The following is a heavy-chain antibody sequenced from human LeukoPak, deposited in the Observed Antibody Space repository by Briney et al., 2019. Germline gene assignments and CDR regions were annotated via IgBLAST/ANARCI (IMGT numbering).Heavy chain of an antibody. D-gene: IGHD3-22*01. CDR3: ARGKYYYDSSGYSGFDY. CDR1: GFTFSSYS. Sequence: KPGGSLRLSCAASGFTFSSYSMNWVRQAPGKGLEWVSSISSSSSYIYYADSVKGRFTISRDNAKNSLYLQMNSLRAEGTAVYYCARGKYYYDSSGYSGFDYWGQGTLVTVSS. CDR2: ISSSSSYI. J-gene: IGHJ4*02. V-gene: IGHV3-21*01.